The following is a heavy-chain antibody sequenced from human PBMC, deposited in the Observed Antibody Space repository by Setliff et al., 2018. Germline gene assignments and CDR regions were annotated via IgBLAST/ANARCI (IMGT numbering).Heavy chain of an antibody. CDR1: GYTFTSYY. CDR3: ARANVLRFLEWLLSGGDYYYYYYMDV. D-gene: IGHD3-3*01. V-gene: IGHV1-46*01. CDR2: INLSGGST. Sequence: ASVKVSCKASGYTFTSYYMHWVRQAPGQGLEWMGIINLSGGSTSYAQKFQGRVTMTRDTSTSTVYMELSSLRSEDTAVYYCARANVLRFLEWLLSGGDYYYYYYMDVWGKGTTVTV. J-gene: IGHJ6*03.